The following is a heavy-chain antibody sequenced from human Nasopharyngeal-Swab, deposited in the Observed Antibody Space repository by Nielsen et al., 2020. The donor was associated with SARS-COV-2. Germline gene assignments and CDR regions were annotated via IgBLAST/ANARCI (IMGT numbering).Heavy chain of an antibody. J-gene: IGHJ3*02. CDR2: ISYDGSNK. CDR1: GFTFSSYG. CDR3: ANLIFGDAFDI. D-gene: IGHD3-3*01. Sequence: SCAASGFTFSSYGMHWVRQAPGKGLEWVAVISYDGSNKYYADSVKGRFTISRDNSKNTLYLQMNSLRAEDTAVHYCANLIFGDAFDIWGQGTMVTVSS. V-gene: IGHV3-30*18.